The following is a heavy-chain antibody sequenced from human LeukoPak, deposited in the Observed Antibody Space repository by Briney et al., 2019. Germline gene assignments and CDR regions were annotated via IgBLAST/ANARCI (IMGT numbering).Heavy chain of an antibody. V-gene: IGHV4-39*01. Sequence: SSETLSLTCTVSGPSISSSSYYWGWIRQPPRNGLEWIGSIYYSGSTFYNPSLKSRVTISVDTAKNQCSLKLSSVTAADKAVYYCARHAIVYTAMVVYNWFDPWRQGTLVTVSS. D-gene: IGHD5-18*01. CDR3: ARHAIVYTAMVVYNWFDP. J-gene: IGHJ5*02. CDR1: GPSISSSSYY. CDR2: IYYSGST.